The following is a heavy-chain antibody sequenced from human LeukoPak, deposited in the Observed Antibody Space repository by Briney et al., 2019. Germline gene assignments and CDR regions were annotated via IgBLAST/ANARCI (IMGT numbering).Heavy chain of an antibody. CDR1: GSRFTNYW. Sequence: GESLQISCKGSGSRFTNYWIGWVRQMPGKGLEWMGIIYPSDSDTKYSPSFQGQVTISADKSITTAYLQWSSLKASDTAMYYCARLWGGLSYFDYWGQGTLVTVSS. CDR2: IYPSDSDT. J-gene: IGHJ4*02. CDR3: ARLWGGLSYFDY. D-gene: IGHD2-15*01. V-gene: IGHV5-51*01.